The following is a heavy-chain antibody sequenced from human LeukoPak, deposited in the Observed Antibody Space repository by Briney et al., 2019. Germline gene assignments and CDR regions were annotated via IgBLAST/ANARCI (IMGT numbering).Heavy chain of an antibody. Sequence: PGGSLRLSSAASVFTLSSSAISWVRPAPWKGLEWVSGISGSGGSTYYADSVKGRFTISRDNSKNTLYLQMNSLRAEDTAVYYCAKAGSIRFDFWGQGTLVTVSS. V-gene: IGHV3-23*01. D-gene: IGHD1-26*01. CDR3: AKAGSIRFDF. J-gene: IGHJ4*02. CDR1: VFTLSSSA. CDR2: ISGSGGST.